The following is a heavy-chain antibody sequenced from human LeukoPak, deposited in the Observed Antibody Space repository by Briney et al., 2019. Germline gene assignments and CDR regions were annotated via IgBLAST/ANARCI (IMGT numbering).Heavy chain of an antibody. CDR2: ISWNSGSI. CDR3: AKDMGSSGWYFLDY. Sequence: PGRSLRLSCAASGFTFDDYAVHWVRQAPGKGLEWVSGISWNSGSIGYADSVKGRFTISRDNAKNSLYLQMNSLRAEDTALYYCAKDMGSSGWYFLDYWGQGTLVTVSS. D-gene: IGHD6-19*01. J-gene: IGHJ4*02. CDR1: GFTFDDYA. V-gene: IGHV3-9*01.